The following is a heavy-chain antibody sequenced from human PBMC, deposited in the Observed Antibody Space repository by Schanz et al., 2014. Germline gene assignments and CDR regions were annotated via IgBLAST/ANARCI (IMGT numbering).Heavy chain of an antibody. D-gene: IGHD2-2*01. CDR3: ARGIPYCSSTSCSGLDAYDV. CDR2: ISAYNGHT. CDR1: GYTFTSYG. V-gene: IGHV1-18*01. Sequence: QVQLVQSGAEVKKPGVSVKVSCKASGYTFTSYGITWVRQAPGQGLEWMGWISAYNGHTTYAQKFQGRVAMTTGTSTSTAYMELRNVRYDDTAMYYCARGIPYCSSTSCSGLDAYDVWGQGTLVTVSS. J-gene: IGHJ3*01.